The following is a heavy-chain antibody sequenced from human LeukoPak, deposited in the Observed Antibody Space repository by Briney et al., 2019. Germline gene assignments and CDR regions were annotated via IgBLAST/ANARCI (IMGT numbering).Heavy chain of an antibody. D-gene: IGHD3-3*01. CDR3: QSRYLEWLLEY. CDR2: IYSSGSA. CDR1: GGSINSNNYY. J-gene: IGHJ4*02. Sequence: SETLSLTCTVSGGSINSNNYYWGWLRQPPGKGLEWIGSIYSSGSAYYNPSLKSRATISVDTSKNQFSLRLSSVTAADTAVYYCQSRYLEWLLEYWGQGTLVTVSS. V-gene: IGHV4-39*01.